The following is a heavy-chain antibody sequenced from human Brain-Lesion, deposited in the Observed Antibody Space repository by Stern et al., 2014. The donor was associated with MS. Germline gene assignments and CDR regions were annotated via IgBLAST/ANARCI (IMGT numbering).Heavy chain of an antibody. CDR1: GGSISSGGYY. D-gene: IGHD2-2*01. J-gene: IGHJ6*02. Sequence: VQLVESGPGLVKPSQTLSLSCTVSGGSISSGGYYWSWIRQPAGKGLEWIGRIFNSGSNSYNPSLKSRVPISIDTSKNQFSLRLNSMTAADTAVYYCARGRVVPGFQYYATDVWGQGTTVIVSS. CDR2: IFNSGSN. V-gene: IGHV4-61*02. CDR3: ARGRVVPGFQYYATDV.